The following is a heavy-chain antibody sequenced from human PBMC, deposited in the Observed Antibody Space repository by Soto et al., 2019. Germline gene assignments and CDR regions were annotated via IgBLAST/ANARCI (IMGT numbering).Heavy chain of an antibody. CDR1: GGSMSSSTYY. Sequence: QVPLQESGPGLVKPSETLSLNCTVFGGSMSSSTYYWGWIRQPPGKGLEWIGGMDYSGRAYYNPSLKSRVTISVDTSKNKFSLKLSSVTAADTAVYYCARHKGITIVGVAPIRGIFDYWGQGDLVTVSS. V-gene: IGHV4-39*01. D-gene: IGHD3-3*01. CDR3: ARHKGITIVGVAPIRGIFDY. CDR2: MDYSGRA. J-gene: IGHJ4*02.